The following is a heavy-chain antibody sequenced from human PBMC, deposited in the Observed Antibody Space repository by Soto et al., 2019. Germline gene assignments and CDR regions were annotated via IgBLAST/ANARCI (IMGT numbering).Heavy chain of an antibody. CDR2: ISWNSVNK. Sequence: GGSLRLSCAASGYDIDDYEMHWVRQIPGKGLEWVSGISWNSVNKYYADSVKGRFSISRDNAKKSLWLQMNSLRFEDTAFYYCTKEQNFLHVAEPFDLWGRVTLVTVSS. D-gene: IGHD3-3*01. CDR1: GYDIDDYE. CDR3: TKEQNFLHVAEPFDL. V-gene: IGHV3-9*01. J-gene: IGHJ3*01.